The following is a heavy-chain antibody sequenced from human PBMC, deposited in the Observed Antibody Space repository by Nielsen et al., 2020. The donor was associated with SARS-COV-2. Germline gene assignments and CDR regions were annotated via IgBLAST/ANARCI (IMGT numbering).Heavy chain of an antibody. Sequence: SVKVSCKASGDTFIKHAIMWVRQAPGQGLEWMGGVMPLFSTQYAQKFQDRLTITADESTTTAYMELRSLRLEDTAVYFCARVRSSGWFEALDVWGQGTTVTVSS. D-gene: IGHD6-19*01. J-gene: IGHJ6*02. V-gene: IGHV1-69*13. CDR1: GDTFIKHA. CDR3: ARVRSSGWFEALDV. CDR2: VMPLFSTQ.